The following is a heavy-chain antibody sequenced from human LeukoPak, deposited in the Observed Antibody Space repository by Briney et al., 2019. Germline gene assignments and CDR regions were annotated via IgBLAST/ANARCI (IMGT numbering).Heavy chain of an antibody. J-gene: IGHJ4*02. D-gene: IGHD3/OR15-3a*01. Sequence: SETLSLTCTVSGGSIIGYYWSWIRQPPGKGLEWIGYIYYSGTTNYNPSLKSRVTISVDTSKNQFSLKLGSVTAADTAVYYCARGGTILGLAWGQGTLVTVSS. CDR1: GGSIIGYY. V-gene: IGHV4-59*01. CDR2: IYYSGTT. CDR3: ARGGTILGLA.